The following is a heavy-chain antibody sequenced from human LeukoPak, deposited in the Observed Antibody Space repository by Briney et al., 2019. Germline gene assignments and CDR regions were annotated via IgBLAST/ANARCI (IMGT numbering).Heavy chain of an antibody. CDR1: GYTFTSFG. Sequence: GASVKVSCKASGYTFTSFGISWVRQAPGQGLEWMGWISANNGNTKYGQKLQGRVTMTTDTSTSTAYMELRSLRSDDTAVYYCARETAEQLVDYWGQGTLVTVSS. D-gene: IGHD6-6*01. V-gene: IGHV1-18*01. CDR2: ISANNGNT. J-gene: IGHJ4*02. CDR3: ARETAEQLVDY.